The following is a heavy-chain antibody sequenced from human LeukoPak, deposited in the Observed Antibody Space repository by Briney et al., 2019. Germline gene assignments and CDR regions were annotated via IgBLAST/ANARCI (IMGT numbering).Heavy chain of an antibody. J-gene: IGHJ6*02. CDR1: GFTFSDYY. V-gene: IGHV3-11*01. CDR3: AREFSSPGYYYYGMDV. D-gene: IGHD6-6*01. Sequence: GGSPRLSCAASGFTFSDYYMSWIRLAPGKGLEWVSYISSSGSTIYYADSVKGRFTISRDNAKNSLYLQMNSLRAEDTAVYYCAREFSSPGYYYYGMDVWAHGTTVTVSS. CDR2: ISSSGSTI.